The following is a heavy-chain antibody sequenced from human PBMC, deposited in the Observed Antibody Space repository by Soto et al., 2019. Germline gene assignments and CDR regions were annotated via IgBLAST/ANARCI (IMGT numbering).Heavy chain of an antibody. Sequence: EVQLVESGGDLVQPWGSLRLSCAASGFTFSSYSMNWVRQAPGKGLEWISYVSSSSNTIYYADSVKGRFTISRDNAKNSLFLKMNSLRYEDAAVYYCARHPSPELEWGNSFYAMDVWGLGTTVSVSS. CDR2: VSSSSNTI. CDR1: GFTFSSYS. D-gene: IGHD1-26*01. J-gene: IGHJ6*02. V-gene: IGHV3-48*02. CDR3: ARHPSPELEWGNSFYAMDV.